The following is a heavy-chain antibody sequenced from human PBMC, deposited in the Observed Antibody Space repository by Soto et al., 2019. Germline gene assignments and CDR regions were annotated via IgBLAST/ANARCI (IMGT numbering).Heavy chain of an antibody. D-gene: IGHD4-17*01. V-gene: IGHV1-69*01. Sequence: QVQLVQSGAEVKKPGSSVKVSCKASGGTFSSYAISWVRQAPGQGLEWMGGIIPIFGTANYAQKCQGRVTITADESTRKAYVELSSLRSEDTAVYYCARDSGGTTVAFGMDVWGQGTTVTVSS. CDR2: IIPIFGTA. CDR1: GGTFSSYA. CDR3: ARDSGGTTVAFGMDV. J-gene: IGHJ6*02.